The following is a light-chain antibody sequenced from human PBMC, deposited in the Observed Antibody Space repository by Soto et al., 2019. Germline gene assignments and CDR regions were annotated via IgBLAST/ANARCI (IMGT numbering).Light chain of an antibody. CDR3: QHYNSYSAA. J-gene: IGKJ1*01. Sequence: IQMTQYPSTLSGSGGDRVTITCRASQTISSWLAWYQQKPGKAPKLLIYKASTLKSGVPSRFSGSGSGTEFTLTISSLQPDDFATYYCQHYNSYSAAFGQGPKV. V-gene: IGKV1-5*03. CDR2: KAS. CDR1: QTISSW.